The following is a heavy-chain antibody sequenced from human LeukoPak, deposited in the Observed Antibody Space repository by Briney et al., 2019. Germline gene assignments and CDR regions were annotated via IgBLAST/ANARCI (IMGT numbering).Heavy chain of an antibody. V-gene: IGHV2-70*01. CDR3: ARYLYGDFASYFDY. D-gene: IGHD4-17*01. J-gene: IGHJ4*02. CDR1: GFSLSTSGMC. Sequence: SGPTLVNPTQTLTLTCTFSGFSLSTSGMCVSWIRQPPGKALEWLALIDWDDSKYYNTSLKTRLTISKDTSKSQVVLTMTNVDPVDTATYYCARYLYGDFASYFDYWGQGTLVTVSS. CDR2: IDWDDSK.